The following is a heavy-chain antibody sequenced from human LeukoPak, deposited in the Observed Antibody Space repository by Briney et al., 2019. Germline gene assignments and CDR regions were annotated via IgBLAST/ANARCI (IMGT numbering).Heavy chain of an antibody. CDR1: GGTFINYA. Sequence: SVKVSCKASGGTFINYAISWVRQAPGQGLEWMGGIIPIYDTADYAHSFQGRLTITVDESTNTVYMELNSLKSDDTAMYYCTRGTKFRDIATPFDYWGQGTLVTVSA. V-gene: IGHV1-69*13. D-gene: IGHD5-12*01. CDR2: IIPIYDTA. J-gene: IGHJ4*02. CDR3: TRGTKFRDIATPFDY.